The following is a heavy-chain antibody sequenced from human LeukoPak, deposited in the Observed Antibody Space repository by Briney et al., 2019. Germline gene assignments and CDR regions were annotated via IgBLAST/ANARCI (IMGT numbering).Heavy chain of an antibody. CDR1: GFTFSSYS. CDR3: ARDLRDILTGPYYYYYGMDV. Sequence: GGSLRLSCAASGFTFSSYSMNWVRQAPGKGLEGVSSISISSRYIYYADSVKVRFTISIDNAKNSLYLKMKSLRAEDTAVYYCARDLRDILTGPYYYYYGMDVWGQGTTVTVSS. D-gene: IGHD3-9*01. J-gene: IGHJ6*02. CDR2: ISISSRYI. V-gene: IGHV3-21*01.